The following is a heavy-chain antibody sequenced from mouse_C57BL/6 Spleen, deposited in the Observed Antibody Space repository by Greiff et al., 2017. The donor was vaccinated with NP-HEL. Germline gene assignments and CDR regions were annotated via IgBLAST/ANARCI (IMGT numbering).Heavy chain of an antibody. Sequence: DVQLQESGPGLVKPSQSLSLTCSVTGYSITSGYYWNWIRQFPGNKLEWMGYISYDGSNNYNPSLKNRISITRDTSKNQFFLKLNSVTTEDTATYYCARERDYYGMGNFDYWGQGTTLTVSS. CDR2: ISYDGSN. J-gene: IGHJ2*01. D-gene: IGHD1-1*01. CDR3: ARERDYYGMGNFDY. CDR1: GYSITSGYY. V-gene: IGHV3-6*01.